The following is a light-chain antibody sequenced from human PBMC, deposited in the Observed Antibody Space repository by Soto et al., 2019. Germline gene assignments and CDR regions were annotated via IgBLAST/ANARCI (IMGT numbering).Light chain of an antibody. CDR3: QQYDNWPLT. J-gene: IGKJ5*01. CDR1: QSVKSH. CDR2: GAS. V-gene: IGKV3-15*01. Sequence: EIVMTQSPATLSVSPGERATLSCRASQSVKSHLAWYQQKPGQAPRLLIYGASTRATGIPARFSGSGSGTELTLTISSLQSEDVAVYCCQQYDNWPLTFGQGTRLEIK.